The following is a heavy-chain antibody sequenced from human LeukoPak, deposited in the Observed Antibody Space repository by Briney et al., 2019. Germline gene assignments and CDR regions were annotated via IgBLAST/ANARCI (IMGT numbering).Heavy chain of an antibody. CDR1: GFTVSSNE. CDR3: ARVDTAMGRGMDV. J-gene: IGHJ6*02. V-gene: IGHV3-38-3*01. D-gene: IGHD5-18*01. CDR2: ISGGST. Sequence: GGSLRLSCAASGFTVSSNEMSWVRQAPGKGLEWVSSISGGSTYYADSRKGRFTISRDNSKNTLHLQMNSLRAEDTAVYYCARVDTAMGRGMDVWGQGTTVTVSS.